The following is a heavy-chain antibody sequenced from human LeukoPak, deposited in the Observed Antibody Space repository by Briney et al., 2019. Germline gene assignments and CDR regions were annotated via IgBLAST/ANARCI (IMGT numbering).Heavy chain of an antibody. V-gene: IGHV1-18*01. J-gene: IGHJ4*02. Sequence: ASVKVSCKASGYTFTSYGISWVRQAPGQGLEWMGWISAYNGNTNYAQKLQGRVTMTTDTSTSTAYMELRSPRSDDTAVYYCARDRDCSSTSCYSRWWDYWGQGALVTVSS. CDR2: ISAYNGNT. D-gene: IGHD2-2*02. CDR1: GYTFTSYG. CDR3: ARDRDCSSTSCYSRWWDY.